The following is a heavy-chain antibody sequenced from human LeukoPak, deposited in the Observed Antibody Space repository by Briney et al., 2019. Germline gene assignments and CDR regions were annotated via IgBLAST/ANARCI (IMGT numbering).Heavy chain of an antibody. CDR1: GYTFTSYG. D-gene: IGHD2-2*01. CDR2: ISAYNGNT. CDR3: ARGAESSVPAAIWWFDP. Sequence: GASVKVSCKASGYTFTSYGISWVRQAPGQGLEWMGWISAYNGNTNYAQKLQGRVTMTTDTSTSTAYMELRSLRSDDTAVYYCARGAESSVPAAIWWFDPWGQGTLVTVSS. J-gene: IGHJ5*02. V-gene: IGHV1-18*01.